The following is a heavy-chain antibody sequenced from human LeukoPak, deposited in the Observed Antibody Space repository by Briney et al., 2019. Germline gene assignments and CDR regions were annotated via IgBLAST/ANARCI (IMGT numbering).Heavy chain of an antibody. CDR2: ISTSGST. D-gene: IGHD4-17*01. V-gene: IGHV4-61*02. CDR1: GGSISSGSYY. Sequence: PSETLSLTCTVSGGSISSGSYYWSWIRQPAGKGLEWIGRISTSGSTIYNPSLKRRVTISADTSKNQFSLTLSSVTAADTAVYYCATDDYGDYNRAFDIWGQGTMVTVSS. J-gene: IGHJ3*02. CDR3: ATDDYGDYNRAFDI.